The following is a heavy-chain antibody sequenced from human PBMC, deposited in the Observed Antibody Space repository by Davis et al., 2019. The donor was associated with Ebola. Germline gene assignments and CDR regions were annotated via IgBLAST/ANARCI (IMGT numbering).Heavy chain of an antibody. V-gene: IGHV3-66*01. CDR3: ASSWELGPLDY. Sequence: PGGSLRLSCAASGFTFSSYGMHWVRQAPGKGLEWVSFIYSGGSTYYADSVKGRFTISRDNSKNTLYLQMNSLRAEDTAVYYCASSWELGPLDYWGQGTLVTVSS. CDR1: GFTFSSYG. J-gene: IGHJ4*02. CDR2: IYSGGST. D-gene: IGHD1-26*01.